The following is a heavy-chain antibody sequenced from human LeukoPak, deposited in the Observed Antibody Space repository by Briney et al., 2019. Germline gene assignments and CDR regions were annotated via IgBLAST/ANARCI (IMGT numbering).Heavy chain of an antibody. Sequence: GGSLRLSCAASGFTFSSYGLHWVRQAPGKGLEWVSFVRYGGGNKYYADSVKGRFTISRDNSKSTLYLQMNSLRAEDSAVYYCAKEMADRREAFDYWGQGTLATVSS. V-gene: IGHV3-30*02. CDR1: GFTFSSYG. D-gene: IGHD6-6*01. J-gene: IGHJ4*02. CDR3: AKEMADRREAFDY. CDR2: VRYGGGNK.